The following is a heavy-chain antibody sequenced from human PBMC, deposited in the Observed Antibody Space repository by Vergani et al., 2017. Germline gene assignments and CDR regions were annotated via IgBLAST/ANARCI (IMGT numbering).Heavy chain of an antibody. J-gene: IGHJ6*03. CDR3: ARRKLGYCSSTSCSHYYYYMDV. V-gene: IGHV4-61*02. CDR1: GGSIGSGDYY. D-gene: IGHD2-2*01. CDR2: IHTGKST. Sequence: QVQLQESGPGLEKPSQTLSLTCTVSGGSIGSGDYYWSWIRQPAGGGLEWIGRIHTGKSTNYNPSLRSRITISLDTSRNQVSLRLESVTAADTAVYYCARRKLGYCSSTSCSHYYYYMDVWGKGTLVTVSS.